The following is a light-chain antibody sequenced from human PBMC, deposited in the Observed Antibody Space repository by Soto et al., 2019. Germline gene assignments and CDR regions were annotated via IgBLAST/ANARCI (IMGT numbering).Light chain of an antibody. Sequence: LTQPPSVSVSPGQTTWSTGSGEGLPKQYAHWYQQKPGQAPVLVIYKDTERPSGIPERFSGSSSGTTVTLTISGVQAEDEADYFCQSADTSGTYVLFGGGTKVTVL. J-gene: IGLJ2*01. V-gene: IGLV3-25*02. CDR2: KDT. CDR3: QSADTSGTYVL. CDR1: GLPKQY.